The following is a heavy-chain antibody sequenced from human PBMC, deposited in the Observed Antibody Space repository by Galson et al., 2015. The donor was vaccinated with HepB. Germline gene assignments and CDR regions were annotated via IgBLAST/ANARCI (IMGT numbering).Heavy chain of an antibody. J-gene: IGHJ5*02. V-gene: IGHV1-46*01. CDR1: GYSFTSYY. Sequence: SVKVSCKASGYSFTSYYMHWVRQAPGQGLEWMGVINPTGGNATYAQKFQGRITMTRDMSTSTVYMELSSLRSDDTAFYYCARSRPTSGTWGQGTLVIVAS. CDR2: INPTGGNA. CDR3: ARSRPTSGT. D-gene: IGHD1-14*01.